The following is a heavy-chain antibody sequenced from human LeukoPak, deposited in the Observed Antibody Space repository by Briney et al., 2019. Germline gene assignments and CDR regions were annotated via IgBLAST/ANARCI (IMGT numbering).Heavy chain of an antibody. D-gene: IGHD3-3*01. CDR3: AREIGGYYDFWSGYTNWFDP. Sequence: SETLSLTCAVYGGSFSGYYWSWIRQPPGKGLEWIGEIKHSGSTNYNPSLKSRVTISVDTSKNQFSLKLSSVTAADTAVYYCAREIGGYYDFWSGYTNWFDPWGQGTLVTVSS. J-gene: IGHJ5*02. CDR1: GGSFSGYY. V-gene: IGHV4-34*01. CDR2: IKHSGST.